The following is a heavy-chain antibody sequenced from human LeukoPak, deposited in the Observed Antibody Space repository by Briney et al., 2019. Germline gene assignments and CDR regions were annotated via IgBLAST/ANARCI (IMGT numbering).Heavy chain of an antibody. CDR2: IYYSGST. D-gene: IGHD3-10*01. J-gene: IGHJ3*02. Sequence: SQTLSLTCTVSGGSISSGDYYWSWIRQPPGKGLEWIGYIYYSGSTYYNPSLKSRVTISVDTSKNQFSLKLSSVTAADTALYYCARTYYYGSGSYYEHRDAFDIWGQGTMVTVSS. CDR3: ARTYYYGSGSYYEHRDAFDI. V-gene: IGHV4-30-4*01. CDR1: GGSISSGDYY.